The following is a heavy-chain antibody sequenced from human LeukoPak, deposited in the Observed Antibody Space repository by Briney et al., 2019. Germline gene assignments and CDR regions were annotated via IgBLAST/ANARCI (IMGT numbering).Heavy chain of an antibody. D-gene: IGHD3-9*01. Sequence: PSETLSLTCTVSGGSISSGGYFWSWICQHPGKGLEWIGYIYYSGSTYYNPSLKSRVTISVDTSKNRFSLKLSSVTAADTAVYYCARVPSFYDILTGYYNRGAFDIWGQGTMVTVSS. J-gene: IGHJ3*02. CDR3: ARVPSFYDILTGYYNRGAFDI. CDR1: GGSISSGGYF. V-gene: IGHV4-31*03. CDR2: IYYSGST.